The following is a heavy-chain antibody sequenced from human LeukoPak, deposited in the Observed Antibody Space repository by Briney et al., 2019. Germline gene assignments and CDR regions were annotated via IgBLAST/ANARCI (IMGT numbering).Heavy chain of an antibody. CDR2: INSDGGDT. CDR3: ANHLACGSTSCPPFDD. Sequence: PGGSLRLSCAASGFTFSTYWMHWVRQAPGKGLMWVSRINSDGGDTIYADSVKGRFTISIDNAKNTLYLQMNSLRVEDTAVYYCANHLACGSTSCPPFDDWGQGTLVTVSS. J-gene: IGHJ4*02. V-gene: IGHV3-74*01. D-gene: IGHD2-2*01. CDR1: GFTFSTYW.